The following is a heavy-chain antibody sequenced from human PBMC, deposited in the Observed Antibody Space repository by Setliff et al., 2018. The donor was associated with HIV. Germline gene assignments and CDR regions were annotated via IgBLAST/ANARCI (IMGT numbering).Heavy chain of an antibody. CDR1: DFSIGATSYY. V-gene: IGHV4-39*01. D-gene: IGHD3-22*01. J-gene: IGHJ5*02. CDR2: VYYSGST. CDR3: ASRVYYYDSSGYLREEGFDP. Sequence: SETLSLTCNVLDFSIGATSYYWGWIRQPPGKGLQWIGSVYYSGSTYYNPSLKSRVTISVDTSKNQFSLKLSSVTAADAAVYYCASRVYYYDSSGYLREEGFDPWGQGTLVTVS.